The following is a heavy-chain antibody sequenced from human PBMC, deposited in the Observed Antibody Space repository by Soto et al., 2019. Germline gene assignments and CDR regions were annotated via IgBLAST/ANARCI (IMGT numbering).Heavy chain of an antibody. D-gene: IGHD3-10*01. J-gene: IGHJ5*02. CDR3: ARHSRTLYGSGSFPNWFDP. V-gene: IGHV4-39*01. CDR1: GGSIISTSYY. Sequence: SETLSLTCTVSGGSIISTSYYWVWIRQPPGKGLEWIGSMYYSGSTYYSPSLKSRVTISVDTSKNQFSLKLSSVTAADTAVYYCARHSRTLYGSGSFPNWFDPWGQGTLVTVS. CDR2: MYYSGST.